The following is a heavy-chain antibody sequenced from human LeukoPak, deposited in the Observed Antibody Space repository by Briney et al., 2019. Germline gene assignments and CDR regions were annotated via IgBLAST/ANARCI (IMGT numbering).Heavy chain of an antibody. D-gene: IGHD1-1*01. V-gene: IGHV3-11*04. CDR2: ISGSGSNT. J-gene: IGHJ4*02. CDR3: SREPRLLGY. CDR1: GFTFSDYY. Sequence: PGGSLRLSCAASGFTFSDYYMSWIRQAPGKGLELISYISGSGSNTKYADSVKGRFTISRDNAQNALYLQMNSLRAEDTAVYYCSREPRLLGYWGQGTLVTVS.